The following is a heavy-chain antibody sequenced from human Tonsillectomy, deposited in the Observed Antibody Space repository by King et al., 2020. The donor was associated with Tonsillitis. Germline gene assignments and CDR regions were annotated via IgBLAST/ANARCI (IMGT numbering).Heavy chain of an antibody. D-gene: IGHD5-12*01. Sequence: VQLVESGGGLVQPGGSLRLSCAASGFTFSSYWMSWVRQAPGKGLEWGANIKQDGSEKYYVDSVKGRFTISRDNAKNSLYLQMNSLRAEDTAVYYCARAWEPIVATKDGVYYGLDVWGQGTTVTVSS. V-gene: IGHV3-7*03. CDR2: IKQDGSEK. J-gene: IGHJ6*02. CDR3: ARAWEPIVATKDGVYYGLDV. CDR1: GFTFSSYW.